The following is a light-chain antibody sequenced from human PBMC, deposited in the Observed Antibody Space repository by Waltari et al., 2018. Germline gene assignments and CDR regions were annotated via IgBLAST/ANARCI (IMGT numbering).Light chain of an antibody. J-gene: IGLJ1*01. CDR2: EVS. CDR3: CSYAGSSTYV. CDR1: ASDVGTYTF. Sequence: SALTQPAPVSGSPGQSITIPCTVTASDVGTYTFFSWYQQHPGKAPKILIYEVSRRPSGVSSRFSASKSGNTASLTISALQADDEADYYCCSYAGSSTYVFGSGTKITVL. V-gene: IGLV2-23*02.